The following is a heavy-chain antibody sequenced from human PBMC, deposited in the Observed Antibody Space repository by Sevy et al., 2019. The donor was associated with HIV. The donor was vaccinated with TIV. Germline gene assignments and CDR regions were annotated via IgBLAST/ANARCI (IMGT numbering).Heavy chain of an antibody. CDR1: GFTFSSYG. CDR2: IWYDGSNK. J-gene: IGHJ3*02. CDR3: ARATDYGDYDAFDI. V-gene: IGHV3-33*01. D-gene: IGHD4-17*01. Sequence: GGSLRLSCAASGFTFSSYGMHWVRQAPGKGLEWVVVIWYDGSNKYYADSVKGRFTISRDNSKNTLYLQMNSLRAEDTAVYYCARATDYGDYDAFDIWGQGTIVTVSS.